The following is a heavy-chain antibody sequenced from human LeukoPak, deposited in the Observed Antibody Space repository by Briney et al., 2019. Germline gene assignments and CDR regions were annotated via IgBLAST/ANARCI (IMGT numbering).Heavy chain of an antibody. Sequence: SETQSLTCAVYGGSFSGYYWSWIRQPPGKGLEWIGEINHSGSTNYNPSLKSRVTISVDTSKNQFSLKLSSVTAADTAVYYCATDEKGDYYGSGSYQFDPWGQGTLVTVSS. CDR2: INHSGST. CDR3: ATDEKGDYYGSGSYQFDP. J-gene: IGHJ5*02. V-gene: IGHV4-34*01. D-gene: IGHD3-10*01. CDR1: GGSFSGYY.